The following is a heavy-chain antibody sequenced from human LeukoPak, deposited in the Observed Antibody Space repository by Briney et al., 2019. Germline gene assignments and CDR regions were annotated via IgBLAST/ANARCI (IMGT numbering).Heavy chain of an antibody. CDR3: ARNYGDSLYYFDY. V-gene: IGHV4-61*01. Sequence: PSETLSLTCTVSGGSVSSGTYYWSRIRQPPGKGLEWIGYIYYSGSTNYSPSLKSRVTISADTSKNQFSLKLTSVTVADTAVYYCARNYGDSLYYFDYWGQGTLVTVSS. J-gene: IGHJ4*02. CDR2: IYYSGST. D-gene: IGHD4-17*01. CDR1: GGSVSSGTYY.